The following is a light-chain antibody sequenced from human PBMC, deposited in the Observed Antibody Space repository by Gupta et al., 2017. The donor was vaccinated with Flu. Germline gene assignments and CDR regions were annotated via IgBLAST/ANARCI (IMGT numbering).Light chain of an antibody. CDR2: VAS. Sequence: EIVLPPSPGTLSLSPGERATLSCRASQTINNNYLAWYQQKPGQAPRLLIYVASSRATGIPDRFSGSGSGTDFTLTISRLEPEDFAVYYCQQYGTSSLYSFGQGTKLEIK. CDR1: QTINNNY. CDR3: QQYGTSSLYS. V-gene: IGKV3-20*01. J-gene: IGKJ2*03.